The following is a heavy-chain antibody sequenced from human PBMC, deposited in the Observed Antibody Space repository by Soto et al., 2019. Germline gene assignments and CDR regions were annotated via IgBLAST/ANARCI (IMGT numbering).Heavy chain of an antibody. CDR3: AREPALLEWSRVNYYYYGMDV. D-gene: IGHD3-3*01. CDR2: IIPIFGTA. Sequence: GASVKVSCKASGGTFSSYAISWVRQAPGQGLEWMGGIIPIFGTANYAQKFQGRVTITADKSTSTAYMELSSLRPEDTAVYYCAREPALLEWSRVNYYYYGMDVWGHGTTVTVSS. J-gene: IGHJ6*02. CDR1: GGTFSSYA. V-gene: IGHV1-69*06.